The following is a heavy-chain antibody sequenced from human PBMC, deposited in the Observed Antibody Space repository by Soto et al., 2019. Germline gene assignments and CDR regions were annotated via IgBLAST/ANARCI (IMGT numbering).Heavy chain of an antibody. Sequence: PSETLSLTCAVYGGSFSGYYWSWIRQPPGKGLEWIGEINHSGSTNYNPSLKSRVTISVDTSKNQFSLKLSSVTAADTAVYYCATVAGTYYYYYMDVWGKGTTVTVSS. CDR1: GGSFSGYY. V-gene: IGHV4-34*01. J-gene: IGHJ6*03. D-gene: IGHD6-19*01. CDR3: ATVAGTYYYYYMDV. CDR2: INHSGST.